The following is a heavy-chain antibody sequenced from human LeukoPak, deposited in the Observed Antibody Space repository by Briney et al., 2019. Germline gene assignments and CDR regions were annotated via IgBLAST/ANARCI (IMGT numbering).Heavy chain of an antibody. Sequence: SVKVSCEASGGTSSSYAISWVRPAPGQGLGWMGGIILIFGTANSAQKFQGRVTITADETTSTAYMEMRSLRSEDTAVYYCASYHDILTGPFYAFDIWGQGTMVTVSP. V-gene: IGHV1-69*13. J-gene: IGHJ3*02. CDR2: IILIFGTA. D-gene: IGHD3-9*01. CDR3: ASYHDILTGPFYAFDI. CDR1: GGTSSSYA.